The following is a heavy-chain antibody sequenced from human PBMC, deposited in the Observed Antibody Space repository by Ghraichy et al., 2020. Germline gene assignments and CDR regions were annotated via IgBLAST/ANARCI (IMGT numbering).Heavy chain of an antibody. V-gene: IGHV4-39*01. CDR1: GGSISSSSYY. D-gene: IGHD2-15*01. J-gene: IGHJ6*02. CDR3: ARRPGVVAYYYGMDV. CDR2: IYYSGST. Sequence: SETLSLTCTVSGGSISSSSYYWGWIRQPPGKGLEWIGSIYYSGSTYYNPSLKSRVTISVDTSKNQFSLKLSSVTAADTAVYYCARRPGVVAYYYGMDVWGQGTTVTVSS.